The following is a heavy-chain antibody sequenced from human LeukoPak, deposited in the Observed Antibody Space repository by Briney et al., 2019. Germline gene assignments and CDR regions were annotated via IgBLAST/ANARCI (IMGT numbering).Heavy chain of an antibody. J-gene: IGHJ4*02. V-gene: IGHV1-2*06. Sequence: ASVKVSCKASGYTFTGYHMHWVRQAPGQGLEWMGRINPNSGGTNYAQKFQGRVTMTRDTSISTAYMELSRLRSDDTAVYYCAIPYSSACFDYWGQGTLVTVSS. CDR3: AIPYSSACFDY. D-gene: IGHD6-19*01. CDR2: INPNSGGT. CDR1: GYTFTGYH.